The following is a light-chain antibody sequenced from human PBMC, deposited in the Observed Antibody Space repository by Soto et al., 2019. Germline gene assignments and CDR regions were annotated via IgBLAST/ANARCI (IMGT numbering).Light chain of an antibody. J-gene: IGKJ1*01. CDR2: AAS. Sequence: ETVLAHYRGTLSWSREERSTLSCRAIQSVSSSYLAWYQQKPGQAPRLLIYAASSRATGIPDRFSGGGSGTDFTLTISRLEPDDSAVYYCQQYGSSPTWTFGQGTKVDIK. V-gene: IGKV3-20*01. CDR1: QSVSSSY. CDR3: QQYGSSPTWT.